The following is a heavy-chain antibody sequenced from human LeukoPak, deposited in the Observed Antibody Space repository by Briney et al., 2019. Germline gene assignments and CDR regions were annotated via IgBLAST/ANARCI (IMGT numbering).Heavy chain of an antibody. CDR3: ARDDTYYYGSGSYPYYMDV. CDR1: GFTFSSYS. J-gene: IGHJ6*03. Sequence: GGSLRLSCAASGFTFSSYSMNWVRQAPGKGLEWVSYISSSSSTIYYADSVKGRFTISRDNAKNSLYLQMNSLRAEDTAVYYFARDDTYYYGSGSYPYYMDVWGKGTTVTVSS. V-gene: IGHV3-48*01. CDR2: ISSSSSTI. D-gene: IGHD3-10*01.